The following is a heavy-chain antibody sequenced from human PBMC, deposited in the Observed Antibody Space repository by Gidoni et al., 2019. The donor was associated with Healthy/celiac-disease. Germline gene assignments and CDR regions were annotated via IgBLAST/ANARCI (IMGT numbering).Heavy chain of an antibody. CDR2: INHSGST. J-gene: IGHJ5*02. V-gene: IGHV4-34*01. CDR1: GGSFSGYC. D-gene: IGHD2-21*02. Sequence: QVQLQQWGAGLLKPSETLSLTCAVYGGSFSGYCWSWIRQPPGKGLEWIGEINHSGSTNYNPSLKSRVTISVDTSKNQFSLKLSSVTAADTAVYYCARRGGDPYNWFDPWGQGTLVTVSS. CDR3: ARRGGDPYNWFDP.